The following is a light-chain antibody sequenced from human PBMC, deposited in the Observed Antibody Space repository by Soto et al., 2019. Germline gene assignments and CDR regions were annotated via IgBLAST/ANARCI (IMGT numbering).Light chain of an antibody. Sequence: DLQMTQSPSTLSASVGDRVTITCRASQSISSWLAWYQQKPGKAPKLLIYKASSLESGVPSRFSGSGSGTEFTLTISSLQPDDFATYYCQQYSSYSWTFGQGTTVEIK. J-gene: IGKJ1*01. CDR1: QSISSW. CDR2: KAS. V-gene: IGKV1-5*03. CDR3: QQYSSYSWT.